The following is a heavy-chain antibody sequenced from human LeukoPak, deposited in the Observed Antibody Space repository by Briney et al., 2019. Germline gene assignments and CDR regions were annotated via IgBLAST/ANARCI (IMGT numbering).Heavy chain of an antibody. V-gene: IGHV3-7*01. D-gene: IGHD3-10*01. J-gene: IGHJ4*02. Sequence: GGSLRLSCAASGFTFSSYWMTWVRQAPGKGLEWVANIKQGISEKYYIDSVKGRFTISRDNAKNSLYLQMNSLRAEDTAVYYCAISGPFDYWGQGTLVTVSS. CDR1: GFTFSSYW. CDR3: AISGPFDY. CDR2: IKQGISEK.